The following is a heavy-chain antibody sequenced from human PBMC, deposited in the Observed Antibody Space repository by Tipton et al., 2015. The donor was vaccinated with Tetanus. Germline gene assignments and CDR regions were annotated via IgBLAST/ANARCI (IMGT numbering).Heavy chain of an antibody. D-gene: IGHD2/OR15-2a*01. V-gene: IGHV4-34*09. Sequence: TLSLTCTVSGVSVRSYYWSWIRQSPDKGLEWLGDVIYDGTSYYNPSLASRVSISVDTSKNQFSLTLTSVTAADTAVYYCARGVPREAFYLDSWGPGQQVTVSS. CDR3: ARGVPREAFYLDS. CDR2: VIYDGTS. J-gene: IGHJ4*02. CDR1: GVSVRSYY.